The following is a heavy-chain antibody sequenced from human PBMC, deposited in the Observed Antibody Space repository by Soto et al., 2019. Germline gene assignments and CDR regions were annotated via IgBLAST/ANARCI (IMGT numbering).Heavy chain of an antibody. Sequence: WGSLRLSCAASGFTFINYDIIFCRQSALKWLELVSVITGGGGVTVYIDSVKGRFTVSRDNSKNTLFLQMNSLRVEDTAVYYCAKRLGTTGTTGIGTTYGDYWGQGTLVTVSS. CDR2: ITGGGGVT. J-gene: IGHJ4*02. D-gene: IGHD1-1*01. V-gene: IGHV3-23*01. CDR1: GFTFINYD. CDR3: AKRLGTTGTTGIGTTYGDY.